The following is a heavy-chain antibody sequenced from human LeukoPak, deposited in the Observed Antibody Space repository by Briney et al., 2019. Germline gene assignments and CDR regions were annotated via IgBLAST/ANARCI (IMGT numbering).Heavy chain of an antibody. J-gene: IGHJ6*02. CDR1: GYSIISGSY. D-gene: IGHD6-19*01. CDR3: ARVTGWLTSYYYYGMDV. V-gene: IGHV4-61*05. CDR2: INYRGET. Sequence: LETLSLTCSVSGYSIISGSYWGWIRQSPGKGLEWIGYINYRGETSQNPSLESRVSMSVDTSKNQISLKLSSVTAANTAVYYCARVTGWLTSYYYYGMDVWGQGTTVTVSS.